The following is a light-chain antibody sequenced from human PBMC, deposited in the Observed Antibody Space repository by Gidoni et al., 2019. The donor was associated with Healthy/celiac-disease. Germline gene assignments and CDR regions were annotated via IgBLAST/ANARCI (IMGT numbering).Light chain of an antibody. V-gene: IGLV3-27*01. J-gene: IGLJ3*02. Sequence: SYELTQPSSVSVSPGQTARITCSGDVLAKKKYARWFQQKPGQAPVLVIYKDSERPSGIPERFSGSSSGTTVTLTISGAQVEDEADYYWYSAADNNGVFGGGTKLTVL. CDR2: KDS. CDR1: VLAKKKY. CDR3: YSAADNNGV.